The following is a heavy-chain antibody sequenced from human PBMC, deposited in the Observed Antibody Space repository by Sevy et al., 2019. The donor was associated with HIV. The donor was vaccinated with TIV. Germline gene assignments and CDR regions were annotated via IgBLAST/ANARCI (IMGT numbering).Heavy chain of an antibody. D-gene: IGHD2-15*01. J-gene: IGHJ4*02. CDR3: AGFHCSGGSCYPRGGVYFDY. V-gene: IGHV4-39*01. CDR1: GGSISSSSYY. Sequence: SETLSLTCTVSGGSISSSSYYWGWIRQPPGKGLEWIGSIYYSGSTYYNPSLKSRVTISVDTSKNQFSLKLSSVTAADTAVYYCAGFHCSGGSCYPRGGVYFDYWGQETLVTVSS. CDR2: IYYSGST.